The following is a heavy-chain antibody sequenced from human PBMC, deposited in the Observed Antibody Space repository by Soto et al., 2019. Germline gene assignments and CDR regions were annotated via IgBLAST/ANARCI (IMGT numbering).Heavy chain of an antibody. V-gene: IGHV4-30-2*01. J-gene: IGHJ4*02. CDR2: IYHSGST. CDR1: GGSISSGGYS. Sequence: QLQLQESGSGLVKPSQTLSLTCAVSGGSISSGGYSWSWIRQPPGKGLEWIGYIYHSGSTYYNPSLTRRTTISVERPKTQFYLKLSSVTAADTDVYYCASIRRGYDRRGYDYWGQGTLVTVSS. CDR3: ASIRRGYDRRGYDY. D-gene: IGHD3-22*01.